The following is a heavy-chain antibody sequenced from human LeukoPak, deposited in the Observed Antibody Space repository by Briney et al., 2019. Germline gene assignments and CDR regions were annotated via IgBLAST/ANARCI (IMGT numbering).Heavy chain of an antibody. J-gene: IGHJ4*02. CDR3: ARGGAPRYSSGWYGRRLDY. CDR2: VNHSGST. Sequence: SETLALTCAVYGGSFSGYYWSWIRQPPGKELEWIGEVNHSGSTNYNPSLKSRVTISVDTSKNQFSLKLSSVTAADTAVYYCARGGAPRYSSGWYGRRLDYWGQGTLVTVSS. V-gene: IGHV4-34*01. CDR1: GGSFSGYY. D-gene: IGHD6-19*01.